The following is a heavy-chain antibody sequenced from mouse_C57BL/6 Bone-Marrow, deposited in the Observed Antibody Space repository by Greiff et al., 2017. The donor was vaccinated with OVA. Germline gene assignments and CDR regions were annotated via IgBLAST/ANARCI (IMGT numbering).Heavy chain of an antibody. V-gene: IGHV2-2*01. CDR3: ARKYYGSSYVGFHWYAMDY. D-gene: IGHD1-1*01. Sequence: VQLQQSGPGLVQPSQSLSITCTVSGFSLTSYGVHWVRQSPGKGLEWLGVIWSGGSTDYNAAFISRLSISKDNSKSQVFFKMNSLQADDTAIYYCARKYYGSSYVGFHWYAMDYWGQGTSVTVSS. CDR1: GFSLTSYG. CDR2: IWSGGST. J-gene: IGHJ4*01.